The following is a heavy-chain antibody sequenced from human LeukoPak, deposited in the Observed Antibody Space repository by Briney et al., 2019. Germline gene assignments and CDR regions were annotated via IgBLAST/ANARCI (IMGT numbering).Heavy chain of an antibody. CDR3: ARWYYSGWAFDY. Sequence: SETLSLTRTVSGGTISSYYWNWIRQPPGKGLEWIGYIHDSGSTKDNPSLKSRVTISVETSKNQFSLKLSSVTAADTAVYYCARWYYSGWAFDYWGQGTLVTGSS. V-gene: IGHV4-59*08. CDR1: GGTISSYY. J-gene: IGHJ4*02. D-gene: IGHD6-19*01. CDR2: IHDSGST.